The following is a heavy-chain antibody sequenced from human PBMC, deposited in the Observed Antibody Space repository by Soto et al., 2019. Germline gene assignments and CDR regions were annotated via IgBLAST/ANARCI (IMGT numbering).Heavy chain of an antibody. CDR2: ISYDGSNK. CDR1: GFTFSSYG. CDR3: AKESGRYSSSWYYFDY. J-gene: IGHJ4*02. Sequence: QVQLVESGGGVVQPGRSLRLSCAASGFTFSSYGMHWVRQAPGKGLEWVAVISYDGSNKYYADSVKGRFTISRDNSKNTLYLQMNSLRAEDTAVYYCAKESGRYSSSWYYFDYWGQGTLVTVSS. D-gene: IGHD6-13*01. V-gene: IGHV3-30*18.